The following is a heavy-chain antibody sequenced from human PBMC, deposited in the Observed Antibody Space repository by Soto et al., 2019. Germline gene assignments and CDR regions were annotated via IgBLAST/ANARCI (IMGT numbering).Heavy chain of an antibody. V-gene: IGHV4-34*01. CDR2: INHSGST. Sequence: SETLSLTCAVYGGSFSGYYWSWIRQPPGKGLEWIGEINHSGSTNYNPSLKSRVTISVDRSKNQFSLRLSSVTAADTAVYYCASQGDYYDSSGYHEWGQGTLVTVSS. CDR1: GGSFSGYY. CDR3: ASQGDYYDSSGYHE. J-gene: IGHJ4*02. D-gene: IGHD3-22*01.